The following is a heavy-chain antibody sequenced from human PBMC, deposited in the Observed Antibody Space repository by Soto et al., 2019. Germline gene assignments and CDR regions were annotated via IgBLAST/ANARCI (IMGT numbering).Heavy chain of an antibody. V-gene: IGHV1-18*01. D-gene: IGHD5-12*01. CDR3: ARAGGRVASVGGTINY. J-gene: IGHJ4*02. CDR1: GYTFTNFG. Sequence: QVQLVQSGAEVKKPGASVKVSCKASGYTFTNFGVSWVRQAPGQGLEWMGRISAYNGNTNYAQNLQGRVTMTTDTSTSTAYMELRSLRSDDTAVYYCARAGGRVASVGGTINYWGQGTLVTVSS. CDR2: ISAYNGNT.